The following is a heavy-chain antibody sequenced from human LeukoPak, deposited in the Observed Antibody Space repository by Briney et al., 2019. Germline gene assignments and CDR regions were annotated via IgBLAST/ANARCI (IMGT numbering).Heavy chain of an antibody. D-gene: IGHD6-19*01. V-gene: IGHV1-18*01. J-gene: IGHJ4*02. Sequence: GASVKVSCKASGYTFTSYGISWVRQAPGQGLEWMGWISAYNGNTNYAQKLQGRVTMTTDTSTSTAYMELRSLRSDDTAVYYCARAEYSSGWYEAHPQLPDYWGQGTLVTVSS. CDR3: ARAEYSSGWYEAHPQLPDY. CDR1: GYTFTSYG. CDR2: ISAYNGNT.